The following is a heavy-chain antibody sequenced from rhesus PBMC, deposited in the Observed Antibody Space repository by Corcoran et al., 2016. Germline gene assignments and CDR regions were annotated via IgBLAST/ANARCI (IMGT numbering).Heavy chain of an antibody. V-gene: IGHV4-173*01. J-gene: IGHJ4*01. CDR3: ARISKTSGWSRYFDY. Sequence: QVQLQESGPGLVKPSETLSLTCAVSGGSISSNYWSWIRQPPGKGLEWIGRISGSGGNTDPNPSLKSRVTISTDTSKNQFSRKLSSVTAADTAVYYCARISKTSGWSRYFDYWGQGVLVTVSS. D-gene: IGHD6S26*01. CDR2: ISGSGGNT. CDR1: GGSISSNY.